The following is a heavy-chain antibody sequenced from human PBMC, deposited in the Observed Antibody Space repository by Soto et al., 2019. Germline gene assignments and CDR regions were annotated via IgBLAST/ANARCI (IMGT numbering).Heavy chain of an antibody. Sequence: QVQLVQSGAEVKKPGSSVKVSCKTSGGTFSTSAISWVRQAPGQGLEWVGGIMPVFPTPDYAQNFQGRVTITADDSTTTAYLELTSLRAADTAVYYCARYKDRLQLGGNYYYILDVWGQGTAITVSS. CDR3: ARYKDRLQLGGNYYYILDV. CDR1: GGTFSTSA. CDR2: IMPVFPTP. D-gene: IGHD1-1*01. J-gene: IGHJ6*02. V-gene: IGHV1-69*12.